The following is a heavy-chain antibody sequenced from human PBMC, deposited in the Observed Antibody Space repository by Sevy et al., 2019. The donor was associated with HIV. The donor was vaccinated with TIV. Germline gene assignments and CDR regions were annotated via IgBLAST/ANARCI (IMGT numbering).Heavy chain of an antibody. Sequence: ALVKVSCKASGYTFTGYYMHWVRQAPGQGLEWMGWINPNSGGTNYAQKFQGRVTMTRDTSISTAYMELSRLRSDDTAVYYCARGFLPPAVSIAVYYYYYGMDVWGQGTTVTVSS. D-gene: IGHD6-6*01. CDR1: GYTFTGYY. CDR2: INPNSGGT. J-gene: IGHJ6*02. V-gene: IGHV1-2*02. CDR3: ARGFLPPAVSIAVYYYYYGMDV.